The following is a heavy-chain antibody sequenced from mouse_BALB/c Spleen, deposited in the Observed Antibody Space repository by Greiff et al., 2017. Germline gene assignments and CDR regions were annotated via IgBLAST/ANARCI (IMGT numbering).Heavy chain of an antibody. CDR2: IYPGDGDT. Sequence: QVQLKQSGAELVRPGSSVKISCKASGYAFSSYWMNWVKQRPGQGLEWIGQIYPGDGDTNYNGKFKGKATLTADKSSSTAYMQLSSLTSEDSAVYFCARGTPYYGYDYWGQGTTLTVSS. J-gene: IGHJ2*01. CDR3: ARGTPYYGYDY. CDR1: GYAFSSYW. D-gene: IGHD1-2*01. V-gene: IGHV1-80*01.